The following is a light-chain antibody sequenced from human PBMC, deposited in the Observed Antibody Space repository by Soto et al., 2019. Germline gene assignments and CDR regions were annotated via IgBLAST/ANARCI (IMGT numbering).Light chain of an antibody. CDR1: SSDVGGYNY. CDR3: SSYARTSTHVV. J-gene: IGLJ2*01. CDR2: DVS. V-gene: IGLV2-14*01. Sequence: QSVLTQPASVSGSPGQSITISCTGTSSDVGGYNYVSWYQQHPGKAPKLMIYDVSNRPSGVSARFSGSKSDNTASLTISGLQLEDEADYYCSSYARTSTHVVFGGGTKLTVL.